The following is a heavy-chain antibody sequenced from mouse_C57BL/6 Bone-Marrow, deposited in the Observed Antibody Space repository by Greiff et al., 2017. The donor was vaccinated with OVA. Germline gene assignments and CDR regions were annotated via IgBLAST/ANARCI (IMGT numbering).Heavy chain of an antibody. V-gene: IGHV5-4*01. J-gene: IGHJ2*01. CDR2: ISDGGSYT. CDR3: ARDRGTTVPRRYYFDY. CDR1: GFTFSSYA. D-gene: IGHD1-1*01. Sequence: DVQLVESGGGLVKPGGSLKLSCAASGFTFSSYAMSWVRQTPEKRLEWVATISDGGSYTYYPDNVKGRFTISRDNAKNNLYLQMSHLKSEDTAMYYCARDRGTTVPRRYYFDYWGQGTTLTVSS.